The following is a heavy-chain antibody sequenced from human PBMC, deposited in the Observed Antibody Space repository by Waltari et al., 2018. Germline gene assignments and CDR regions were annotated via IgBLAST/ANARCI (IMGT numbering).Heavy chain of an antibody. CDR2: SSSSGSTT. V-gene: IGHV3-48*03. D-gene: IGHD6-13*01. Sequence: EVQLVESGGGLVQPGGSLRLSCVASGFTFSSYEMDWVRQAPGKGLGWVSYSSSSGSTTDYADPVKGRFTISRDNAKDSLYLQMNSLRAEDTAVYYCARLNGLQLRGGYFDYWGPGILVTVSS. CDR3: ARLNGLQLRGGYFDY. CDR1: GFTFSSYE. J-gene: IGHJ4*02.